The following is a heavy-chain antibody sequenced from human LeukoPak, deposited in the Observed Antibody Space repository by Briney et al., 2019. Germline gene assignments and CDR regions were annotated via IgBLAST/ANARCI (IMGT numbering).Heavy chain of an antibody. J-gene: IGHJ4*02. V-gene: IGHV3-23*01. D-gene: IGHD4-17*01. Sequence: GGSLRLSCAASGFTFSSYAMSWVRQAPGKGLEWVSAISGSGGSTYYADSVKGRFTISRDNSKNTLYLQMNSLRAEDTAVYYCAKTIIPMHDYGDVGLDYWGQGTLVTVSS. CDR3: AKTIIPMHDYGDVGLDY. CDR2: ISGSGGST. CDR1: GFTFSSYA.